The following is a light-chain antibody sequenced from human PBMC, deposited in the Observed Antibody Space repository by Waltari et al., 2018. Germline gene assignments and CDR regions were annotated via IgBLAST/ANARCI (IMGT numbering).Light chain of an antibody. J-gene: IGKJ2*01. Sequence: EIVLTQSPGTLSLSPGERATLSCRASQILSSTYLAWYQQKSGQAPRLLIFGVSNRATGIPDRFSCSWSVTDFTLTINRLEPEYFAVYFCQQYSSSPNTFGQGTKLEI. V-gene: IGKV3-20*01. CDR2: GVS. CDR1: QILSSTY. CDR3: QQYSSSPNT.